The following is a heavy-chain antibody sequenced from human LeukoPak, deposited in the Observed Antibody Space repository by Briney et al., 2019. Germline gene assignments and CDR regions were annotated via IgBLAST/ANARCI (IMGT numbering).Heavy chain of an antibody. CDR2: MNPNSGNT. J-gene: IGHJ3*02. CDR3: ASDAFDI. Sequence: PGESLKISCKASGYTFTSYDINWVRQATGQGLEWMGWMNPNSGNTGYAQKFQGRVTMTRNTSISTAYMELSSLRSGDTAVYYCASDAFDIWGQGTMVTVSS. V-gene: IGHV1-8*01. CDR1: GYTFTSYD.